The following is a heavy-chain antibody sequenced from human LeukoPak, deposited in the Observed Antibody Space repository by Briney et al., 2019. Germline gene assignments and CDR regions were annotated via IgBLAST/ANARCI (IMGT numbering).Heavy chain of an antibody. D-gene: IGHD3-3*01. CDR2: INHSGST. CDR1: GGSFSGYY. Sequence: SETLSLTCAVYGGSFSGYYWSWIRQPPGKGLEWIGEINHSGSTNYNPSLKSRVTISVDTSKNQFSLKLSSVTAADTAVYYCARGRALWSGRDVAFDIWGQGTMVTVSS. CDR3: ARGRALWSGRDVAFDI. V-gene: IGHV4-34*01. J-gene: IGHJ3*02.